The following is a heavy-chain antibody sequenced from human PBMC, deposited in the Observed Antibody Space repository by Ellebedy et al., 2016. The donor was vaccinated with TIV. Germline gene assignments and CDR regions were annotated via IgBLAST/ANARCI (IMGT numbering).Heavy chain of an antibody. CDR3: AKLGRFGESMPPYYYYGMDV. CDR2: IVASP. Sequence: ASVKVSCKASGCTFNNFAISWVRPAPGRGLEWMGGIVASPDYAQSFQGRLTITADDSTTTAHMELSNLRADDTAVYYCAKLGRFGESMPPYYYYGMDVWGQGTTVTVSS. J-gene: IGHJ6*02. CDR1: GCTFNNFA. D-gene: IGHD3-10*01. V-gene: IGHV1-69*13.